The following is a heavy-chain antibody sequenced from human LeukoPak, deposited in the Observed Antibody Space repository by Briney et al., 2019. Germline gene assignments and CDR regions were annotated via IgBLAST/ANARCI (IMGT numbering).Heavy chain of an antibody. J-gene: IGHJ4*02. CDR3: ARQEGYSGYDPFDY. Sequence: PSETLSLTCTVSGGSISSSSYYWGWIRQPPGKGLEWIGSIYYSGSTYYNPSLKSRVTISVDTSKNQFSLKLSSVTAADTAVYYCARQEGYSGYDPFDYWGQGTLVTVSS. CDR1: GGSISSSSYY. D-gene: IGHD5-12*01. V-gene: IGHV4-39*01. CDR2: IYYSGST.